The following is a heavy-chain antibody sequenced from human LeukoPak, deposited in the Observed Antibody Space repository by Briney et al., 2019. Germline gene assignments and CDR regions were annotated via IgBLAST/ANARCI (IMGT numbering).Heavy chain of an antibody. CDR3: ASSAWGGGGFDY. CDR1: GGSISSYY. CDR2: IYYSGST. V-gene: IGHV4-59*08. D-gene: IGHD6-19*01. Sequence: SETLSLTCTVSGGSISSYYWSWIRQPPGQGLEWIGYIYYSGSTNYNPSLKSRVTISLDTSKNQFSLKLTSVTAADTAVYYCASSAWGGGGFDYWGQGTLVTVSS. J-gene: IGHJ4*02.